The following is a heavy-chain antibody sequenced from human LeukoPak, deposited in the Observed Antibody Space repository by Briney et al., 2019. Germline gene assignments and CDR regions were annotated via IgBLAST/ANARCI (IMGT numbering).Heavy chain of an antibody. J-gene: IGHJ4*02. CDR2: ISSSGGST. D-gene: IGHD3-22*01. CDR1: GFTFSSYA. V-gene: IGHV3-23*01. Sequence: GASLRLSCAASGFTFSSYAMSWVRQAPGKGLEWVSAISSSGGSTYYADSVKGRFTISRDNSKNTLYLQMNSLRAEDTAVYYCAKDKWYYYDSSGYYHDYWGQGTLVTVSS. CDR3: AKDKWYYYDSSGYYHDY.